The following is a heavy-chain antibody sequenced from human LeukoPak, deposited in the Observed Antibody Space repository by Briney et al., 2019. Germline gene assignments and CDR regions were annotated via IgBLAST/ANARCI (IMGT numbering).Heavy chain of an antibody. CDR1: GGTFSSYA. J-gene: IGHJ4*02. CDR2: IIPIFGIA. Sequence: SVKVSCKASGGTFSSYAISWVRQAPGQGLEWMGRIIPIFGIANYAQKFQGRVTITADKSTSTAYMELSSLRSEDTAVYYCARAASHGPPYYFDYWGQGTLVTVSS. CDR3: ARAASHGPPYYFDY. V-gene: IGHV1-69*04.